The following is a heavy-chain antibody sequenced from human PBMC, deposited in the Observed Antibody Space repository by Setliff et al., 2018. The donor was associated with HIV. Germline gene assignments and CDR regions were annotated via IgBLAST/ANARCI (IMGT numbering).Heavy chain of an antibody. CDR1: GFTFSGYA. V-gene: IGHV3-23*01. D-gene: IGHD5-12*01. J-gene: IGHJ5*02. CDR3: ARVASGYDYGWLDP. Sequence: GGSLRLSCAASGFTFSGYAMSWVRQAPGKGLEWVSTISGSGGNTYSADSVKGRFTVSRDNAKNTLYLQMNSLRAEDTAVYYCARVASGYDYGWLDPWGQGTLVTVSS. CDR2: ISGSGGNT.